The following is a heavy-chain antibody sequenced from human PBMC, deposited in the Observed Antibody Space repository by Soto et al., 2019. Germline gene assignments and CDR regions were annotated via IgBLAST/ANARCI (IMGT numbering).Heavy chain of an antibody. CDR2: IFYSGNT. CDR1: GNSISTGAYY. V-gene: IGHV4-31*03. D-gene: IGHD3-10*01. J-gene: IGHJ4*02. CDR3: AREGRSAAPQAGFDL. Sequence: SETLSLTCTVSGNSISTGAYYWSWLRQHPVKGLEWIGHIFYSGNTHYSPSLESRVTISVDTSKNQFSIKLTSVTVADTAVYYCAREGRSAAPQAGFDLWGQGTLVTVSS.